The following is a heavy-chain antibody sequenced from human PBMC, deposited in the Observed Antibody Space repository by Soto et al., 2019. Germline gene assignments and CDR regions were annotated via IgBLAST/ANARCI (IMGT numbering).Heavy chain of an antibody. J-gene: IGHJ6*02. CDR2: IKQDGSEK. D-gene: IGHD1-1*01. CDR3: ARDVITWENWNDIPYYYYGMDV. V-gene: IGHV3-7*01. CDR1: GFTFSSYW. Sequence: GGSLRLSCAASGFTFSSYWMSWVRQAPGKGLEWVANIKQDGSEKYYVDSVKGRFTISRDNAKNSLYLQMNSLRAEDTAVYYCARDVITWENWNDIPYYYYGMDVWGQGTTVTV.